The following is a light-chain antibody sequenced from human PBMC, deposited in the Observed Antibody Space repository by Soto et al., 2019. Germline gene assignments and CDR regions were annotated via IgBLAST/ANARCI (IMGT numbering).Light chain of an antibody. Sequence: EIVLTQSPTTLSLSPGERVTLSCRASQSVSGSYLAWYQQKPGQAPRLLIYYISTRATGIPARFSGSGSGTEFTLTINSLQSEDSAVYYCQQHNQWPITFGQGTRLEIK. V-gene: IGKV3D-20*02. CDR1: QSVSGSY. CDR3: QQHNQWPIT. CDR2: YIS. J-gene: IGKJ5*01.